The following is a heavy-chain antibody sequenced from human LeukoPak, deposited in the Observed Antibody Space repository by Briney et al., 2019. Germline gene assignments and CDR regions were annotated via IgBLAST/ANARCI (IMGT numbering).Heavy chain of an antibody. Sequence: ASVKVSCKASGYTFTGYYMHWVRQAPGQGLEWMGWINPNSGGTNYAQKLQGRVTMTTDTSTSTAYMELRSLRSDDTAVYYCAREGWLMVYYFDYWGQGTLVTVSS. D-gene: IGHD2-8*01. J-gene: IGHJ4*02. V-gene: IGHV1-2*02. CDR2: INPNSGGT. CDR1: GYTFTGYY. CDR3: AREGWLMVYYFDY.